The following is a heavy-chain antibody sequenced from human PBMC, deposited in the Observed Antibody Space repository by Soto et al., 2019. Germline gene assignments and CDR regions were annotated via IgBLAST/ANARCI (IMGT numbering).Heavy chain of an antibody. Sequence: QVQLQQWGAGLLKPSETLSLTCAVYGGSFSGYYWSWIRQPPGKGLEWIGEINHSGSTNYNPSLTSRVTISVDTSNNQFSLKLSAVTAADTAVYYCASRSRFVNDYGIDVWGQGTTVTVSS. CDR3: ASRSRFVNDYGIDV. CDR1: GGSFSGYY. V-gene: IGHV4-34*01. D-gene: IGHD1-1*01. CDR2: INHSGST. J-gene: IGHJ6*02.